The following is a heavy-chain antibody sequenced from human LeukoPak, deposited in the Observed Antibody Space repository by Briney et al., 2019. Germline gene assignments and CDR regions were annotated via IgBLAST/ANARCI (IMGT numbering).Heavy chain of an antibody. CDR1: GGSFSGYY. V-gene: IGHV4-34*01. CDR3: ASSGGELFDWFDP. Sequence: SETLSLTCAVYGGSFSGYYWSWIRQPPGKGLEWIGEINHSGSTNYNPSLKSRVTISVDTSKNQFSLKLSSVTAADTAVYYCASSGGELFDWFDPWGQGTLVTVSS. J-gene: IGHJ5*02. D-gene: IGHD3-10*01. CDR2: INHSGST.